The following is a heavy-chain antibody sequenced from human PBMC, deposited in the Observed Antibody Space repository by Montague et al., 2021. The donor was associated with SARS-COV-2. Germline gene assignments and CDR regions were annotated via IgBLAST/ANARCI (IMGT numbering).Heavy chain of an antibody. V-gene: IGHV4-4*09. J-gene: IGHJ4*02. D-gene: IGHD2/OR15-2a*01. CDR3: ARNMAY. CDR2: MYETGNM. Sequence: SETLSLTCTVSGGSLSNYYWSWIRQSPDKGLEWIGYMYETGNMIYNPSLRGRVSISADTSKSQFSLRLTSVTAADSARYYCARNMAYWGQGVLVTV. CDR1: GGSLSNYY.